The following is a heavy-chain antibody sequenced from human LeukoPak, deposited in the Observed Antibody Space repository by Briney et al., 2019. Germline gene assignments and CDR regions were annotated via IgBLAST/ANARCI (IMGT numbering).Heavy chain of an antibody. CDR2: IYSGGST. D-gene: IGHD3-10*01. V-gene: IGHV3-66*01. CDR3: ATRTKWFGEISYYYYYMDV. Sequence: PGGSLRLSCAASEFSVGSNYMTWVRQAPGKGLEWVSLIYSGGSTYYADSVKGRFTISRDNSKSTLYLQMNSLRVDDTAVYYCATRTKWFGEISYYYYYMDVWGKGTTVTVSS. J-gene: IGHJ6*03. CDR1: EFSVGSNY.